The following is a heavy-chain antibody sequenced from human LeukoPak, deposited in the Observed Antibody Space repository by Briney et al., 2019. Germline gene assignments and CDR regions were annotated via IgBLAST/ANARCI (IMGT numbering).Heavy chain of an antibody. J-gene: IGHJ4*02. CDR2: TSYDGSNK. CDR3: AREEITMVRGVLDY. Sequence: PGGSLRLSCAASGFTFSSYAMHWVRQAPGKGLEWVAVTSYDGSNKYYADSVKGRFTISRDNSKNTLYLQMNSLRAEDTAVYYCAREEITMVRGVLDYWGQGTLVTVSS. CDR1: GFTFSSYA. D-gene: IGHD3-10*01. V-gene: IGHV3-30-3*01.